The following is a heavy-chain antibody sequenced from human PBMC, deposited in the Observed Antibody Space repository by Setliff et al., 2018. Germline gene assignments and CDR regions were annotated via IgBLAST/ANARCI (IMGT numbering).Heavy chain of an antibody. CDR2: SNHSGNT. D-gene: IGHD2-8*01. CDR3: ARGWVLGAFDI. CDR1: GESFSNNY. V-gene: IGHV4-34*01. Sequence: PSETLSLTCSVYGESFSNNYWSWIRQPPGKGLKWIGESNHSGNTTNHPSLKSRLTMSVDTSKNQFSLKPTSVTAADTAVYYCARGWVLGAFDIWGQGTMVTVSS. J-gene: IGHJ3*02.